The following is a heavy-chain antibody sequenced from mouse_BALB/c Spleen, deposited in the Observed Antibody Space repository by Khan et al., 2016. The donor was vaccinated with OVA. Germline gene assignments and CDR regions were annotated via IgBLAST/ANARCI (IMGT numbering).Heavy chain of an antibody. Sequence: EVKLEESGGGLVQPGGSMKLSCAASGFTFSDAWMDWVRQSPEKGLEWVAEIRRTTNNHATKYAESVKGRFTISRHASNSSVYLQITSLRAEDTGIYSCTARDNVLYYYAMDYWGQGTSVTVSS. J-gene: IGHJ4*01. D-gene: IGHD1-3*01. CDR2: IRRTTNNHAT. V-gene: IGHV6-6*01. CDR3: TARDNVLYYYAMDY. CDR1: GFTFSDAW.